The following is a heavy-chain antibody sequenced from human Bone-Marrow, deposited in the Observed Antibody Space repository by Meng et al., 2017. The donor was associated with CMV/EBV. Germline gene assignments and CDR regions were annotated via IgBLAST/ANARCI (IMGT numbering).Heavy chain of an antibody. CDR3: ARLWGTAFDY. Sequence: GESLKISCAASGFTFSSYSMSWVRQAPGKGLEWVSSISSSSSYIYYADSVKGRFTISRDNAKNSLYLQMNSLRAEDTAVYYCARLWGTAFDYWGQGTLVTVSS. J-gene: IGHJ4*02. CDR2: ISSSSSYI. V-gene: IGHV3-21*01. CDR1: GFTFSSYS. D-gene: IGHD3-16*01.